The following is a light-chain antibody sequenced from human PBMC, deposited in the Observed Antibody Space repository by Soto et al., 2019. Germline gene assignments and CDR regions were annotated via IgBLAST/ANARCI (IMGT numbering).Light chain of an antibody. CDR3: MQGSYWPWT. CDR2: KVS. J-gene: IGKJ1*01. V-gene: IGKV2-30*01. CDR1: QSLEYSDGKTY. Sequence: DAVMTQSPLSLPVTPGQPASISCRPSQSLEYSDGKTYLNWFLQRPGQSPRRLIYKVSNRDSGVPDRFSGSGSGTDFTLTISRVEAEDVGVYYCMQGSYWPWTFGQGTKVDNK.